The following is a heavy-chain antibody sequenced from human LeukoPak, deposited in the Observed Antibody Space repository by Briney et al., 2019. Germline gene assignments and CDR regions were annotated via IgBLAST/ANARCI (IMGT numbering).Heavy chain of an antibody. V-gene: IGHV4-39*01. D-gene: IGHD4/OR15-4a*01. J-gene: IGHJ5*02. CDR2: VYYSGST. CDR1: GDSITSGAVY. Sequence: SETLSLTCNVSGDSITSGAVYWAWIRQSAGKGLGWIGNVYYSGSTQYNPSLRGRVSISMDKTKNQFSLNLNSVSVTDTAIYYCARRDYAAWFDPWGQGTLVTVSS. CDR3: ARRDYAAWFDP.